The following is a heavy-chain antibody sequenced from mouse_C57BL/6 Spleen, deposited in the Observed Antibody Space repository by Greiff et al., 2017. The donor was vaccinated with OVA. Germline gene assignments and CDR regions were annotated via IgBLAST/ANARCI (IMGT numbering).Heavy chain of an antibody. CDR3: ARGGYDYAWYFDV. CDR1: GYTFTSYW. Sequence: QVQLKQPGAELVKPGASVKLSCKASGYTFTSYWMHWVKQRPGQGLEWIGMIHPNSGSTNYNEKFKSKATLTVDKSSSTAYMQLSSLTSEDSAVYYGARGGYDYAWYFDVWGTGTTVTVSS. V-gene: IGHV1-64*01. J-gene: IGHJ1*03. CDR2: IHPNSGST. D-gene: IGHD2-4*01.